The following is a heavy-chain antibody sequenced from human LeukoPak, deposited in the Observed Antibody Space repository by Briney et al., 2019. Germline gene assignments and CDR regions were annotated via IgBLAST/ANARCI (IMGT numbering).Heavy chain of an antibody. Sequence: GGSLRLSCATSGFSFSTYAMSWVRQAPGKGLEWVSAISGSASGVTTYYADSVKGRFTISRDNSKNTLYLQMNSLRAEDTAVYYCAKEPGALMVRGFEWFDPWGQGTLVTVSS. CDR3: AKEPGALMVRGFEWFDP. J-gene: IGHJ5*02. CDR2: ISGSASGVTT. CDR1: GFSFSTYA. D-gene: IGHD3-10*01. V-gene: IGHV3-23*01.